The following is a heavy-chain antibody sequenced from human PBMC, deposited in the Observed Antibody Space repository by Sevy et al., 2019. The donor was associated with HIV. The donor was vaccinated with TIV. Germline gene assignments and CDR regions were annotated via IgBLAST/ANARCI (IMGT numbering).Heavy chain of an antibody. D-gene: IGHD2-21*01. CDR1: GFSYSSYG. J-gene: IGHJ4*02. CDR3: VKEGGGEGGDH. CDR2: IQYDGSNK. Sequence: GGSLRLSCAASGFSYSSYGMHWVRQAPGKGLEWVAYIQYDGSNKDYAHSVKGRFTISRDNSKNTLDLQRNSLRVEDTAVYYCVKEGGGEGGDHWGQGTLVTVSS. V-gene: IGHV3-30*02.